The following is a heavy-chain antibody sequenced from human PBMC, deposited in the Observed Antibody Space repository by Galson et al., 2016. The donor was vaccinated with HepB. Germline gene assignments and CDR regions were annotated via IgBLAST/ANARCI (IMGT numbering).Heavy chain of an antibody. J-gene: IGHJ6*02. CDR1: GDSIRNYY. V-gene: IGHV4-59*01. CDR2: IFYSGST. CDR3: AGLIDVAYGMDV. Sequence: SETLSLTCSVSGDSIRNYYWSWIRQPPGKGLEWIGYIFYSGSTHYNSSLKSRVTISVDTSKNQFSLQLGSVTAADTAVYFCAGLIDVAYGMDVWGQGTTVAVSS. D-gene: IGHD2-15*01.